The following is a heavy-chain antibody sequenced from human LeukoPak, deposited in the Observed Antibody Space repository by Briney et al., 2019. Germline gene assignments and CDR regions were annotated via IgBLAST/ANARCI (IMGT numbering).Heavy chain of an antibody. CDR1: GFTVSSNY. CDR3: ARDRRYYDSSGAFDI. Sequence: PGGSLRLSCAASGFTVSSNYMSWVRQAPGKGLEGVSVIYSGGSTYYADSVKGRFTISRDNSKNTLYLQMNSLRAEDTAVYYCARDRRYYDSSGAFDIWGQGTMVTVSS. D-gene: IGHD3-22*01. V-gene: IGHV3-53*01. CDR2: IYSGGST. J-gene: IGHJ3*02.